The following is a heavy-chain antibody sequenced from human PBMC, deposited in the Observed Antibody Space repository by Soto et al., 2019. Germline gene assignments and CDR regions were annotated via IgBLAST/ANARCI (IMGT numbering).Heavy chain of an antibody. CDR3: ARGNYYGMDV. CDR2: ISSDGSST. V-gene: IGHV3-74*01. J-gene: IGHJ6*02. Sequence: SLRLSCAASGFTFSSYWMHWVRQAPGKGLVWVSRISSDGSSTSYADSVKGRFTISRDNAKNTLYLQMNSLRAEDTAVYYCARGNYYGMDVLGQGTTVTVSS. CDR1: GFTFSSYW.